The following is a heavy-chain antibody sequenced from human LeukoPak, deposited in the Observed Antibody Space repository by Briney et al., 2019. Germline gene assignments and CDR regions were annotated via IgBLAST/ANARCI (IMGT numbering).Heavy chain of an antibody. J-gene: IGHJ6*03. V-gene: IGHV3-7*04. CDR2: IKQDGSEK. Sequence: GGSLRLSCAASGFTFSSYWMSWVRQAPGKGLEWVANIKQDGSEKYYVDSVKGRFTISRDNAKNSLYLQMNSPRAEDTAVYYCARVDIVVVPAARGGYYYYYYMDVWGKGTTVTVSS. CDR3: ARVDIVVVPAARGGYYYYYYMDV. D-gene: IGHD2-2*01. CDR1: GFTFSSYW.